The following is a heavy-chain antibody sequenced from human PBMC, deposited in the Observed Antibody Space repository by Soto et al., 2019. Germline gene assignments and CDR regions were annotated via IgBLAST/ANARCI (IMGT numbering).Heavy chain of an antibody. D-gene: IGHD6-13*01. CDR1: GASITDYY. CDR2: IYYSGST. CDR3: ARRAAAGTFYYYYMDV. J-gene: IGHJ6*03. Sequence: SETLSLTCTVSGASITDYYWSWIRQPPGKGLEWIGYIYYSGSTNYNPSLKSRVTISVDTSKNQFSLKLSSVTAADTAVYYCARRAAAGTFYYYYMDVWGKGTTVTVSS. V-gene: IGHV4-59*01.